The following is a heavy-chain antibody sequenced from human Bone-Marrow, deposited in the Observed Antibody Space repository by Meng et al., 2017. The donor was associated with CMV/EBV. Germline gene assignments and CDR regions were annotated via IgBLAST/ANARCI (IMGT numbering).Heavy chain of an antibody. V-gene: IGHV4-4*02. CDR3: ARGSQLLGYFQH. J-gene: IGHJ1*01. D-gene: IGHD2-2*01. CDR2: IYHSGST. CDR1: GGSISSSNW. Sequence: SETLSLTCAVSGGSISSSNWWSWVRQPPGKGLEWIGEIYHSGSTNYNPSLKSRVTISVDTSKNQFSLKLSSVTAADTAVYYCARGSQLLGYFQHWGQGTLVTVSS.